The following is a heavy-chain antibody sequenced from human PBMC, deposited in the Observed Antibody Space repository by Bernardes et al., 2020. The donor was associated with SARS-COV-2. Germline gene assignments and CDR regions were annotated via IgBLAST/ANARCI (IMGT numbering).Heavy chain of an antibody. CDR1: GFSVSAYW. V-gene: IGHV3-74*01. CDR2: MNEDGSII. J-gene: IGHJ4*02. Sequence: GGSLRLSCAASGFSVSAYWMHWVRQAPGEGLVWVARMNEDGSIINHAESVKGRFTISRDIAGKMVYLQMSSLRVEDTAVYYCASDFGGESDYWVQGTLVTVSS. CDR3: ASDFGGESDY. D-gene: IGHD2-21*01.